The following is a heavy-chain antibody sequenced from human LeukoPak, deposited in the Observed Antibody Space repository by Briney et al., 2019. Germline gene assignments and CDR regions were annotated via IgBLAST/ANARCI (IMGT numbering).Heavy chain of an antibody. Sequence: GGSLRLSCAASGFTFSNYGMHWVRQAPGKGLEWVAFIRYDGRNKYYADSVKGRFTISRDNAKNSLYLQMNSLRAEDTAAYYCASIPFQPYYYGSGTLDYWGQGTLVTVSS. V-gene: IGHV3-30*02. J-gene: IGHJ4*02. D-gene: IGHD3-10*01. CDR2: IRYDGRNK. CDR3: ASIPFQPYYYGSGTLDY. CDR1: GFTFSNYG.